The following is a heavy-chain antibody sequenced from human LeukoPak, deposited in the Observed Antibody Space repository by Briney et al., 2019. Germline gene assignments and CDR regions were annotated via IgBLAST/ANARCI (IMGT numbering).Heavy chain of an antibody. D-gene: IGHD3-10*01. CDR1: GYTLTQLF. V-gene: IGHV1-24*01. CDR2: FDPEEGET. Sequence: SSVTVSRKVSGYTLTQLFMHWVRQPPAKGVEGVGGFDPEEGETNYAHKFQGRVTMTEDTSTDTAYMDLSSLRSEDTAVYYCATGRGTMVRGVIRGVWFDPWGQGTLVTVSS. J-gene: IGHJ5*02. CDR3: ATGRGTMVRGVIRGVWFDP.